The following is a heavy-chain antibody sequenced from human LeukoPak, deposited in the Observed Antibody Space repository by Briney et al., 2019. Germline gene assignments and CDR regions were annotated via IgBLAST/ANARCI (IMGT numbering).Heavy chain of an antibody. CDR1: GGSISSDY. CDR3: ARASVVVITPDAFDI. V-gene: IGHV4-4*07. D-gene: IGHD3-22*01. Sequence: SETLSLTCTVAGGSISSDYWGWIWQPAGKGLEWIGRIYTSGSTNYTPFLKSRVTMSVDTSKNQFSLKLSSVPAADTAVYYCARASVVVITPDAFDIWGQGTMVTVSS. J-gene: IGHJ3*02. CDR2: IYTSGST.